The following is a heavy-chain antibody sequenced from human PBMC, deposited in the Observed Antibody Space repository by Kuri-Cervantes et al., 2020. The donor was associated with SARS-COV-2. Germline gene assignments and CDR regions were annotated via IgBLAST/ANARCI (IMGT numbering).Heavy chain of an antibody. CDR1: GGSFSGYY. CDR2: INHSGST. Sequence: SQTLSLTCAVYGGSFSGYYWSWIRQPPGKGLEWIGEINHSGSTNYNPSLKSRVTISVDTSENQFSLKLSSVTAADTAVYYCARGLRGVVPAAITVDYWGQGTLVTVSS. J-gene: IGHJ4*02. V-gene: IGHV4-34*01. D-gene: IGHD2-2*01. CDR3: ARGLRGVVPAAITVDY.